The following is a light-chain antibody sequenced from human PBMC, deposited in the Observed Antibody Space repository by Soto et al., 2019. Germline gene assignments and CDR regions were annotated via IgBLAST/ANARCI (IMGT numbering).Light chain of an antibody. V-gene: IGKV3-11*01. CDR1: QSVSSY. Sequence: EIVLTQSPATLSLSPGERATLSCRASQSVSSYLAWYQQKPGQAPRLLIYDASNRATGIPARFSGSGSGTDFTLNISSLEPEDSAVYYCHQRSNWLTFGGGTKVEIK. J-gene: IGKJ4*01. CDR3: HQRSNWLT. CDR2: DAS.